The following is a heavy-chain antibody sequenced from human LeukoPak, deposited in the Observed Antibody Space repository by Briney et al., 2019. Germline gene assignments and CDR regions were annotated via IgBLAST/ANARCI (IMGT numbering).Heavy chain of an antibody. CDR3: ARDRMGTVMVPIDY. D-gene: IGHD5-18*01. CDR1: GGSISSYY. CDR2: IYYSGST. V-gene: IGHV4-59*01. J-gene: IGHJ4*02. Sequence: PSETLSLTCTVSGGSISSYYWSWIRQSPGKGLEWIGYIYYSGSTNYNPSLKSRVTISVDTSKNQFSLKLSSVTAADTAVYYCARDRMGTVMVPIDYWGQGTLVTVSS.